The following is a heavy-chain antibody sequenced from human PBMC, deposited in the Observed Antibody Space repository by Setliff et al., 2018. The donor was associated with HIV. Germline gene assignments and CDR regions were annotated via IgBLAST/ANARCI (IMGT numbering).Heavy chain of an antibody. CDR3: AKTSVGATGLYAFDV. CDR2: IYTTGST. CDR1: GGSIGSGSHY. J-gene: IGHJ3*01. V-gene: IGHV4-61*09. Sequence: SETLSLTCTVSGGSIGSGSHYWSWIRQPAGKGLEWIGHIYTTGSTNYNPSLKSRVTISADTSNNQFSLRLTSMTAADTAVYYCAKTSVGATGLYAFDVWGQGTMVTVSS. D-gene: IGHD1-26*01.